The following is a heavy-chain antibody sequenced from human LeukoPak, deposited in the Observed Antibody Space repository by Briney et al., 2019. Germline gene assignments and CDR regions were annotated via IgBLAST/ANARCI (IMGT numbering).Heavy chain of an antibody. V-gene: IGHV4-4*07. CDR3: ARDVDGTNDAIDI. D-gene: IGHD5-24*01. Sequence: SETLSLTCTVSGGSIRTYYWSWLRQPAGKGLECIGRIYTSGSIYTSGSTYYNPSLTSRVTMSVDTSKNQVSLNLTSVTAADTAVYFCARDVDGTNDAIDIWGQGTMVTVSS. CDR1: GGSIRTYY. CDR2: IYTSGSIYTSGST. J-gene: IGHJ3*02.